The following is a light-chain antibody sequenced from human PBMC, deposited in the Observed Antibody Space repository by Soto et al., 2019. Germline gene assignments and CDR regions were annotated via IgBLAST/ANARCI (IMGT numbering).Light chain of an antibody. CDR1: QSVSGNF. V-gene: IGKV3-20*01. CDR2: GAS. J-gene: IGKJ1*01. Sequence: ELVLTQSPGTLSLSPGERATLSCRASQSVSGNFIAWYQQKPGQAPRLLIHGASRRAPSIPARVSGSGSGTDFTLTISRLEPEDFAVYYCQQYGNSLWTFGQGTKVEIK. CDR3: QQYGNSLWT.